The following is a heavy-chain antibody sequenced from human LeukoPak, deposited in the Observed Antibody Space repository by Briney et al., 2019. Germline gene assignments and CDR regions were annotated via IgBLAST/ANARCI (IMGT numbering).Heavy chain of an antibody. Sequence: PGRSLRLSCAASGFTFSSYGMHWVRQAPGKGLEWVAVIWYDGSNKYYADSVKGRFTISRDNSKNTLYLQMNSLRAEDTAVYYCARGLAAAGVDYWGQGTLVTVSS. V-gene: IGHV3-33*03. CDR3: ARGLAAAGVDY. D-gene: IGHD6-13*01. CDR2: IWYDGSNK. J-gene: IGHJ4*02. CDR1: GFTFSSYG.